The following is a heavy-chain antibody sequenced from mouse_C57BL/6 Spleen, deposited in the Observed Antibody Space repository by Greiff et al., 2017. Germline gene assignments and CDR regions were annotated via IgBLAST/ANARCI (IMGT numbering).Heavy chain of an antibody. D-gene: IGHD1-1*01. CDR2: IYPGDGDT. CDR1: GYAFSSSW. V-gene: IGHV1-82*01. Sequence: QVQLQQSGPELVKPGASVKISCKASGYAFSSSWMNWVKQRPGKGLEWIGRIYPGDGDTNYNGKFKGKATLPADKSTSTAYMQLSSLTSEDSAVYFCARVANTNYGSSHGWYFDVWGTGTTVTVSA. CDR3: ARVANTNYGSSHGWYFDV. J-gene: IGHJ1*03.